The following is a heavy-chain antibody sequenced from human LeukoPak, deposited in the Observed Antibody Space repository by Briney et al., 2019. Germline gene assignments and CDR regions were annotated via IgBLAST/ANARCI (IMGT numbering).Heavy chain of an antibody. Sequence: PGGSLRLSCATSGFTFSSYAMSWVRQAPGKGLEWVTLISYEGSSKYYADSVRGRFIISRDNSKNTLFLQMNSLRTEDTAVYYCAREISTSSSWYGDDAFDIWGQGAMVTVSS. D-gene: IGHD6-13*01. V-gene: IGHV3-30-3*01. CDR1: GFTFSSYA. CDR2: ISYEGSSK. CDR3: AREISTSSSWYGDDAFDI. J-gene: IGHJ3*02.